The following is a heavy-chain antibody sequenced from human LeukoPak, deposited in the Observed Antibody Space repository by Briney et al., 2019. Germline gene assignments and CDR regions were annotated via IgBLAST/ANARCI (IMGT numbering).Heavy chain of an antibody. Sequence: GGSLRLSCAASGFTFSSYWMHWVRQAPGKGLVWVSRINSDGSSTSYADSVKGRFTISRDNAKNTLYLQMNSLRAEDTAVYYCANGWRGRAARFDYWGQGTLVTVSS. J-gene: IGHJ4*02. CDR1: GFTFSSYW. V-gene: IGHV3-74*01. CDR2: INSDGSST. CDR3: ANGWRGRAARFDY. D-gene: IGHD6-6*01.